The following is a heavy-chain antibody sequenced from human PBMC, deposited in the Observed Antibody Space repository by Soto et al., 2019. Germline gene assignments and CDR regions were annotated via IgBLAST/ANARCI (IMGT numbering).Heavy chain of an antibody. Sequence: GGSLRLSCAASGFTFSSYWMHWVRQAPGKGLVWVSRINSDASSTDYADSVRGRFTISRDRAKNTLYLQMISLRAEDTAVYYCASGLVEHSSSWYDYWGQGTLVTVSS. D-gene: IGHD6-13*01. CDR3: ASGLVEHSSSWYDY. CDR1: GFTFSSYW. V-gene: IGHV3-74*01. CDR2: INSDASST. J-gene: IGHJ4*02.